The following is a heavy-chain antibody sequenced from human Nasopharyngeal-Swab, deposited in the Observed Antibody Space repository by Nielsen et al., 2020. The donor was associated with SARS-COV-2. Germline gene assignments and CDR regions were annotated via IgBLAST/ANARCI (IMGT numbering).Heavy chain of an antibody. CDR3: AKQRRMVTGAYDY. D-gene: IGHD5-18*01. CDR1: GFTFSSYA. CDR2: ISGSAGST. V-gene: IGHV3-23*01. Sequence: LSLTCAASGFTFSSYAMSWVRQAPGKGLEWVSTISGSAGSTYYTNSVKGRFTISRDNSKNTLYLQMNSLRAEDTAVYYCAKQRRMVTGAYDYWGQGTLVTVSS. J-gene: IGHJ4*02.